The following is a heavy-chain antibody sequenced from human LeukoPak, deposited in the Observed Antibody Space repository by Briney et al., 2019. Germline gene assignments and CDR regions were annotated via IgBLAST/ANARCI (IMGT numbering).Heavy chain of an antibody. V-gene: IGHV3-30*02. CDR1: GFIFSSSG. D-gene: IGHD2-8*01. CDR3: AKLMTERPHYYYRYV. CDR2: TQDDESNK. J-gene: IGHJ6*03. Sequence: QSGGSLRLSCAASGFIFSSSGMHWVRQAPGKGLEWVAFTQDDESNKYYSDSVKGRFTISIDNSKNTLFLQMSSLRPEDTALYYCAKLMTERPHYYYRYVWGRGTTVTVSS.